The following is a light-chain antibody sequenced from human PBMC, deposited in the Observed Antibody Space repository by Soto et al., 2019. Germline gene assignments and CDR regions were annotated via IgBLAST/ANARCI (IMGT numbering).Light chain of an antibody. J-gene: IGKJ1*01. Sequence: EIVLTQSPGTLSLSPGERATLSFRASQSVSNSYLAWYQQKLGQAPRLLLYGASTRAPGIPDRFSGSGSGTDFTLTISRLEPEDFALYYCQQYGSSTRTFGQGTKVEIK. V-gene: IGKV3-20*01. CDR2: GAS. CDR1: QSVSNSY. CDR3: QQYGSSTRT.